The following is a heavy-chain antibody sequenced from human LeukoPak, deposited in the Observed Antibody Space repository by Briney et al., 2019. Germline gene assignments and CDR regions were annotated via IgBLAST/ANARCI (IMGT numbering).Heavy chain of an antibody. CDR1: GFTFSSYG. D-gene: IGHD6-13*01. V-gene: IGHV3-30*18. CDR3: AKERLKSSSWYTWTYYYGMDV. J-gene: IGHJ6*02. Sequence: GGSLRLSCAASGFTFSSYGMHWVRQAPGKGLEWGAVISYDGSNKYYADSVKGRFTISRDNSKNTLYLQTNSLRAEDTAVYYCAKERLKSSSWYTWTYYYGMDVWGQGTTVTVSS. CDR2: ISYDGSNK.